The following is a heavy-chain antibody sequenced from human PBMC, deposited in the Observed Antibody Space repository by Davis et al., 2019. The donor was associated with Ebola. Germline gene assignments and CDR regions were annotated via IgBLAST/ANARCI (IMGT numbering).Heavy chain of an antibody. CDR1: GFTFSGSA. CDR2: IRSKANSYAT. D-gene: IGHD4-11*01. J-gene: IGHJ4*02. V-gene: IGHV3-73*01. CDR3: TTTTTASDY. Sequence: GGSLRLSCAASGFTFSGSAMNWVRQASGKGLEWVGRIRSKANSYATAYAASVKGRFTISRDDSKNTAYLQMNSLKTEDTAVYYCTTTTTASDYWGQGTLVTVSS.